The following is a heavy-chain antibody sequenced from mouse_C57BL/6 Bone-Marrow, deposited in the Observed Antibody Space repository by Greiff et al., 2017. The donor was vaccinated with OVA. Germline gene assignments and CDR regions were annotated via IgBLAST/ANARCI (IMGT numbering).Heavy chain of an antibody. CDR3: ARPGNYWYFDV. CDR2: IYPSDSET. Sequence: QVQLQQPGAELVRPGSSVKLSCKASGYTFTSYWMDWVKQRPGQGLEWIGYIYPSDSETHYNQKFKDKATLTVDKSSSTAYMQLSSLTSEDSAVYYCARPGNYWYFDVWGTGTTVTVSS. D-gene: IGHD2-1*01. CDR1: GYTFTSYW. J-gene: IGHJ1*03. V-gene: IGHV1-61*01.